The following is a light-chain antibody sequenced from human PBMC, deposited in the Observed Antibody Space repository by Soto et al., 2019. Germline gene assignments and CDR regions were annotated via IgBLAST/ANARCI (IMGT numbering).Light chain of an antibody. J-gene: IGKJ4*01. V-gene: IGKV3-20*01. Sequence: EIVLTQSPGTLSLSPGERATLSCRASQSVISTDLAWYQQKPGQAPRLLVYAASSRASGIPDRFSGSGSGTDFPLTISRLEAEDFAVYYCQQYGTSPPDFGGGTRVEI. CDR3: QQYGTSPPD. CDR2: AAS. CDR1: QSVISTD.